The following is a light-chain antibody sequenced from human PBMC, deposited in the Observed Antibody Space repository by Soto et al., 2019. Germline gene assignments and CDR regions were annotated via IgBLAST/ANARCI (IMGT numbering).Light chain of an antibody. V-gene: IGKV2-28*01. CDR1: QSLLHTNGYNY. CDR3: MQALQTPRT. CDR2: LGS. Sequence: DIVMTQSPLSLPVTPGEPASISCRSSQSLLHTNGYNYLDWYLQKPGQSPQLLIYLGSNRASGVPDMFSGSGSGTDFTLKINRVEAEDVGVYYCMQALQTPRTFGQGTKVEIK. J-gene: IGKJ1*01.